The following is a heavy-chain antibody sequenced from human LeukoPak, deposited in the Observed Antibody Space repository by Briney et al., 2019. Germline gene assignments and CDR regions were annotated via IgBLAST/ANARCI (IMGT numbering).Heavy chain of an antibody. V-gene: IGHV3-30-3*01. Sequence: PGGSLRLSCAASGFTFSSYAMHWVRQAPGKGLEWVAVISYDGSNKYYADSVKGRFTISRDNSKNTLYLQMNSLRAEDTAVHYCARDVGNNWNYALSDYWGQGTLVTVSS. D-gene: IGHD1-7*01. J-gene: IGHJ4*02. CDR3: ARDVGNNWNYALSDY. CDR2: ISYDGSNK. CDR1: GFTFSSYA.